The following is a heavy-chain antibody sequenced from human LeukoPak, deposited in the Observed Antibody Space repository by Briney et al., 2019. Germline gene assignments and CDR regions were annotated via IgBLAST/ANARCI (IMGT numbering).Heavy chain of an antibody. D-gene: IGHD3-16*02. CDR1: GGSISSSSYY. CDR2: IYYSGST. J-gene: IGHJ4*02. CDR3: ARRPEGYDYVWGSYHSYYFDY. V-gene: IGHV4-39*01. Sequence: PSETLSLTCTVSGGSISSSSYYWGWIRQPPGKGLEWIGSIYYSGSTYYNPSLKSRVTISVDTSKNQFSLKLSSVTAADTAVYYCARRPEGYDYVWGSYHSYYFDYWGQGTLVTVSS.